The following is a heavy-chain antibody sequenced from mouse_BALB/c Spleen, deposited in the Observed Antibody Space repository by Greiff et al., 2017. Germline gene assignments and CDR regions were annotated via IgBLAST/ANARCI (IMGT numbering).Heavy chain of an antibody. V-gene: IGHV1-77*01. CDR1: GYTFTDYY. Sequence: VQLQQSGAELARPGASVKLSCKASGYTFTDYYIYWVKQRTGQGLEWIGEIYPGSGNTYYNEKFKGKATLTADKSSSTAYMQLSNLTSEDSAVYFCARSYYGNYGFAYWGQGTLVTVSA. CDR2: IYPGSGNT. J-gene: IGHJ3*01. CDR3: ARSYYGNYGFAY. D-gene: IGHD2-10*01.